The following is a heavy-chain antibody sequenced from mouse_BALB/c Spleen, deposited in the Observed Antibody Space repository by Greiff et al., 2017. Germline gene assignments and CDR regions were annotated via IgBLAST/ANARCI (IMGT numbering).Heavy chain of an antibody. CDR1: GFTFSDYY. V-gene: IGHV5-4*02. CDR2: ISDGGSYT. CDR3: ARDPTTATAMDY. D-gene: IGHD1-2*01. Sequence: VQLKESGGGLVKPGGSLKLSCAASGFTFSDYYMYWVRQTPEKRLEWVATISDGGSYTYYPDSVKGRFTISRDNAKNNLYLQMSSLKSEDTAMYYCARDPTTATAMDYWGQGTSVTVSS. J-gene: IGHJ4*01.